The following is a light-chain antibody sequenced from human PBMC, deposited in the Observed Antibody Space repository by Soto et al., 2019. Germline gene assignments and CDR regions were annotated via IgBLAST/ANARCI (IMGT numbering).Light chain of an antibody. J-gene: IGLJ1*01. CDR1: NSDLGTYNL. CDR3: CSYAGSVAYV. Sequence: QSVLTQPASVSGYPGQSITISCTGTNSDLGTYNLVSWYQQHPGKAPKLIICEVNKWPSGVPSRFSGSKSGNTASLTISGLQADDEADYYCCSYAGSVAYVFGTGTKLTVL. V-gene: IGLV2-23*02. CDR2: EVN.